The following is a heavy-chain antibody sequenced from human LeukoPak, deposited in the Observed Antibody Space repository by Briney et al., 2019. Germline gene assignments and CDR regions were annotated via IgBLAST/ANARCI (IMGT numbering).Heavy chain of an antibody. CDR3: ARDLLRYCGGDCQTGGY. V-gene: IGHV3-53*01. D-gene: IGHD2-21*02. Sequence: GGSLRLSCAASGFTVSSNYMSWVRQAPGKGLEWVSVIYSGGSTYYADSVKGRFTISRDNSKNTLYLQMNSLRAEDTAVYYCARDLLRYCGGDCQTGGYWGQGTLVTVSS. CDR2: IYSGGST. CDR1: GFTVSSNY. J-gene: IGHJ4*02.